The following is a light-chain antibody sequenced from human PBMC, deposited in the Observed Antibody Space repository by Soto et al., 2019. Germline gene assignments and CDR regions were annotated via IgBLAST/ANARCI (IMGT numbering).Light chain of an antibody. V-gene: IGKV3-20*01. CDR2: GAS. J-gene: IGKJ1*01. Sequence: EIVLTQSPGTLSLSPGERATLSCRASQSVSCSYLAWYQQKPGQAPRLLIYGASSRATGIPDRFSGSGSGTDFTLTISRLEPEDFAVYYCQQYGSSRTFGQGTKV. CDR3: QQYGSSRT. CDR1: QSVSCSY.